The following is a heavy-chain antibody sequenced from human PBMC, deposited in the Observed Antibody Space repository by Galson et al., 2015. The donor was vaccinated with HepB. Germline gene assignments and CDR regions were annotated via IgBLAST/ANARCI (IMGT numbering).Heavy chain of an antibody. Sequence: SLRLSCAASGFTFTSYTMNWFRQAPGQGLEWVSCISGSRATIYYADSVKGRFTVSRDNAKSSLSLQMSSLRDEDTAVYYCARRNPFGSVSYSDYWGQGTLVTVSS. V-gene: IGHV3-48*02. D-gene: IGHD3-10*01. CDR2: ISGSRATI. J-gene: IGHJ4*02. CDR1: GFTFTSYT. CDR3: ARRNPFGSVSYSDY.